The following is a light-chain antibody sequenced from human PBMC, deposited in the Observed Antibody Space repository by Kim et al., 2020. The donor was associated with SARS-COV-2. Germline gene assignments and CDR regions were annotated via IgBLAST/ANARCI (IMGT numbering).Light chain of an antibody. Sequence: DIQMTQSPSTLSAFVGDRVTITCRASQTVSPWLAWYQQKPGQAPNLLIYKASSLKNGVPSRFIGSGSGTDFTLTISSLQPDDSATYYCQQYYTYSSFGQGTKLEIK. V-gene: IGKV1-5*03. J-gene: IGKJ2*01. CDR1: QTVSPW. CDR2: KAS. CDR3: QQYYTYSS.